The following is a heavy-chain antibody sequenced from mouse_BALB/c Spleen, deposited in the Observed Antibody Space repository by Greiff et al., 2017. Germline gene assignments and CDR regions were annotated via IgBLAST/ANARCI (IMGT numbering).Heavy chain of an antibody. CDR3: ARPIYYGNYDAMDY. CDR2: ISSGGSYT. CDR1: GFTFSSYG. J-gene: IGHJ4*01. V-gene: IGHV5-6*01. Sequence: EVQGVESGGDLVKPGGSLKLSCAASGFTFSSYGMSWVRQTPDKRLEWVATISSGGSYTYYPDSVKGRFTISRDNAKNTLYLQMSSLKSEDTAMYYCARPIYYGNYDAMDYWGQGTSVTVSS. D-gene: IGHD2-1*01.